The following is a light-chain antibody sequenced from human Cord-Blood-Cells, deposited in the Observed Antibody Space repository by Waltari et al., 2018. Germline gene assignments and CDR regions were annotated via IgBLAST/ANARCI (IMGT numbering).Light chain of an antibody. V-gene: IGLV3-21*04. J-gene: IGLJ2*01. CDR1: NIGSKS. CDR2: YDS. Sequence: SYVLTQPPSVSVAPGQTARITCGGKNIGSKSVHWYQQKPGQAPVLVIYYDSDRPPGIPERFSGSNSGNTATLTISRVEAGDEADYYCQVWDSSSDHVVFGGGTKLTVL. CDR3: QVWDSSSDHVV.